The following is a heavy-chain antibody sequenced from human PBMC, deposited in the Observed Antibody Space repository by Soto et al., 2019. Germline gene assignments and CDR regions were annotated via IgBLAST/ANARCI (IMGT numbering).Heavy chain of an antibody. Sequence: SQTLSLTCAISGDSVSSNSAAWNWIRQSPSRGLEWLGRTYYRSKWYNDYAVSVKSRITINPDTSKNQSSLQLNSVTPEDTAVYYCASSGYDYVENWFDPWGQGTLVTVSS. J-gene: IGHJ5*02. CDR1: GDSVSSNSAA. V-gene: IGHV6-1*01. D-gene: IGHD5-12*01. CDR2: TYYRSKWYN. CDR3: ASSGYDYVENWFDP.